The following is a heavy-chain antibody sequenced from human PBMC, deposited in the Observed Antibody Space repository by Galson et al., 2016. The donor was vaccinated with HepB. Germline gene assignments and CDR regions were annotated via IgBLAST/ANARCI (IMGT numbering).Heavy chain of an antibody. Sequence: CAISGDSVSSNSATWNWIRQSPSRGLEWLGRTYSRSKWYNEYAVSVKGRVTINPDTSKNQFSLQLNSVTPEDAAVYYCARGNSQSNSFDYWGQGALDTVSS. CDR3: ARGNSQSNSFDY. D-gene: IGHD1/OR15-1a*01. CDR2: TYSRSKWYN. CDR1: GDSVSSNSAT. V-gene: IGHV6-1*01. J-gene: IGHJ4*02.